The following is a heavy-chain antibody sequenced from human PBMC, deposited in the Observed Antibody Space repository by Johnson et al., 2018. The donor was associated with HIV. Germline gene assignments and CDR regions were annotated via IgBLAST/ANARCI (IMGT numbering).Heavy chain of an antibody. D-gene: IGHD1-26*01. J-gene: IGHJ3*02. V-gene: IGHV3-13*01. CDR2: IGTAGDT. CDR1: GFTFSSYG. CDR3: ARALGATYAFDI. Sequence: VQLVESGGGVVQPGRSLRLSCAASGFTFSSYGMHWVRQATGKGLEWVSAIGTAGDTYYPGSVKGRFTISRENAKNSLYLQMNSLRAGDTAVYYCARALGATYAFDIWGQGTMVTVSS.